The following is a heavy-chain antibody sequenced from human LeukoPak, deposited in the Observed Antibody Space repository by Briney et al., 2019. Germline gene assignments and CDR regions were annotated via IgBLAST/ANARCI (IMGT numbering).Heavy chain of an antibody. CDR3: ARLLDNDISGDPDTFDV. CDR2: IYTSGST. J-gene: IGHJ3*01. V-gene: IGHV4-4*07. Sequence: PSETLSLTCTVSGGSISSYYWSWIRQPAGKGLEWIGRIYTSGSTNYNPSLKSRVTISIDTSKSQFSLKLTSVTSADTAVYPCARLLDNDISGDPDTFDVWGQGTTVIVSS. D-gene: IGHD3-22*01. CDR1: GGSISSYY.